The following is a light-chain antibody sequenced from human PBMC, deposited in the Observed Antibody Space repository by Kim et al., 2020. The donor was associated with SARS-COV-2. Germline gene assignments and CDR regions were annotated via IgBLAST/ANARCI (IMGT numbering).Light chain of an antibody. CDR1: QDISSF. CDR3: QQYDGYPFT. J-gene: IGKJ5*01. V-gene: IGKV1-16*02. Sequence: DIQMTQSPSSLSASVGDTVTITCRASQDISSFLGWFQQKPGKAPKSLSHALSTLESGVPSKFNGSGSGTDFTLTISSLQPEDSAIYFCQQYDGYPFTLGQGTRLEIK. CDR2: ALS.